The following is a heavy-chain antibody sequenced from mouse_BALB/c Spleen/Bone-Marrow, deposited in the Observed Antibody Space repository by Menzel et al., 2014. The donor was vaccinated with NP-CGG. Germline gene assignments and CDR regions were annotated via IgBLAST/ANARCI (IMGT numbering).Heavy chain of an antibody. Sequence: VQLQQSGAELVKPGASVKLSCKASGYTFTEYIIHWVKQRSGQGXEWIGWXYPGSGRIKYNEKFKDKATLTADKSSSTVYMDLSRLTSEDAAVDFCXXXXXXXXGXWYXDVWGXGTTVTVSS. V-gene: IGHV1-62-2*01. J-gene: IGHJ1*01. CDR1: GYTFTEYI. CDR3: XXXXXXXXGXWYXDV. CDR2: XYPGSGRI.